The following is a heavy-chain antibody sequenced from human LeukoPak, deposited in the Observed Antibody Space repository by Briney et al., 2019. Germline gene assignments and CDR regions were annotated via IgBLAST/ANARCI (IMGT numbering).Heavy chain of an antibody. Sequence: ASVKVSCKASGYTFTSYDINWVRQATGQGLEWMGWLNPNSANTGYAQKFQGRVTMTTNTSISTVYMELSSLRSEDTAVYYCARLASSSWPLYYYYGMDVWGQGTTVTVSS. CDR1: GYTFTSYD. J-gene: IGHJ6*02. V-gene: IGHV1-8*01. D-gene: IGHD6-13*01. CDR2: LNPNSANT. CDR3: ARLASSSWPLYYYYGMDV.